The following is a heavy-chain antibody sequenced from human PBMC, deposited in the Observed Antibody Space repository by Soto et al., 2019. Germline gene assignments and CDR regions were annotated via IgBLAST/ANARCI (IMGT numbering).Heavy chain of an antibody. J-gene: IGHJ4*02. CDR3: AKDLPGGLIEGKPHPRRTIQKFDY. CDR1: GFTFSSYA. CDR2: ISGSGGST. V-gene: IGHV3-23*01. Sequence: EVQLLESGGGLVQPGGSLRLSCAASGFTFSSYAMSWVRQAPGKGLEWVSAISGSGGSTYYADSVKGRFTISRDNSKNTLYLQMNSLRAEDTAVYYCAKDLPGGLIEGKPHPRRTIQKFDYWGQGTLVTVSS. D-gene: IGHD7-27*01.